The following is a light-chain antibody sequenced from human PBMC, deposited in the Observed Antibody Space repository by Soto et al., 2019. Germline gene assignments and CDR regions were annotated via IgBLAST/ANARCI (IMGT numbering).Light chain of an antibody. Sequence: DIQMTQSPSSLSASVGDRVTITCQARQGISDYLAWYQQQPGKVPKLLIYAASTLQSGVPSRFSGSGSGTYFTLTISSLQPEDVATYYCQKYNSAPRTFGQGTKVEIK. J-gene: IGKJ1*01. CDR3: QKYNSAPRT. CDR2: AAS. CDR1: QGISDY. V-gene: IGKV1-27*01.